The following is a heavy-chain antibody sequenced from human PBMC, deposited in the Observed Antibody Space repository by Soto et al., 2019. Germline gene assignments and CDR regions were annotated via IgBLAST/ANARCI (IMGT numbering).Heavy chain of an antibody. D-gene: IGHD6-13*01. CDR1: GYTFSSYV. Sequence: GGSLRLSCAASGYTFSSYVMHWVRQAPGKGLEWVAVISYDGSNKYYADSVKGRFTISRDNSKNTLYLQMNSPRAEDTAVYYCAKDRVIAAAGTKGYYYYYGMDVWGQGTKVTVS. V-gene: IGHV3-30*18. J-gene: IGHJ6*02. CDR2: ISYDGSNK. CDR3: AKDRVIAAAGTKGYYYYYGMDV.